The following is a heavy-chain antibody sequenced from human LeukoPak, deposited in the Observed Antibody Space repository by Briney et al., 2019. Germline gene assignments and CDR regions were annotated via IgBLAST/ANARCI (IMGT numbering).Heavy chain of an antibody. CDR3: ARPNTAMVPYYFDY. D-gene: IGHD5-18*01. Sequence: SETLSLTCAVYGGSFSGYYWSRIRQPPGKGLEWIGEINHSGRTNYNPSLKSRVTISVDTSKNQFSLKLSSVTAADTAVYYCARPNTAMVPYYFDYWGQGTLVTVSS. V-gene: IGHV4-34*01. CDR1: GGSFSGYY. J-gene: IGHJ4*02. CDR2: INHSGRT.